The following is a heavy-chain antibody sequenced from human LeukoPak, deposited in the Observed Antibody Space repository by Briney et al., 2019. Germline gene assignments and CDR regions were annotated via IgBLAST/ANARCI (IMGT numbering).Heavy chain of an antibody. D-gene: IGHD6-19*01. CDR2: ISSSGSRI. Sequence: PGGSLRLSCAASGFTFRDYYMGWIRQAPGKGLEWVSYISSSGSRIYNADSVKGRFTISRDNAKNSLYLQMNSLRAEDTAVYYCARVLGQWLVNYYYYYMDVWGKGTTVTVSS. CDR3: ARVLGQWLVNYYYYYMDV. J-gene: IGHJ6*03. CDR1: GFTFRDYY. V-gene: IGHV3-11*04.